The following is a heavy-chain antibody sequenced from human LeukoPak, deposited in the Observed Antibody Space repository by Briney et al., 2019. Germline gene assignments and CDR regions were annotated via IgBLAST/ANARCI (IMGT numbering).Heavy chain of an antibody. CDR1: GFTFSSYD. CDR2: IRYDGGYT. Sequence: PGGSLRLSCEASGFTFSSYDMHWVRQAPGKGLEWVAFIRYDGGYTYYADSVKGRFTISRDNAKNSLYLQMNSLRAEDTAVYYCARVVDHDYGDYYLDYWGQGTLVTVSS. D-gene: IGHD4-17*01. CDR3: ARVVDHDYGDYYLDY. V-gene: IGHV3-30*02. J-gene: IGHJ4*02.